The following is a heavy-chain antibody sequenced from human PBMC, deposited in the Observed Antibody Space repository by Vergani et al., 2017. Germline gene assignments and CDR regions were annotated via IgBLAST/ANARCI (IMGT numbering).Heavy chain of an antibody. CDR2: INPSGGHT. D-gene: IGHD3-9*01. V-gene: IGHV1-46*03. CDR3: ARGDYGILTGYRY. CDR1: GYTFSNYY. J-gene: IGHJ4*02. Sequence: QVQVVQPGAEVKKSGASVKVSCKTSGYTFSNYYMHWVRQAPGQGLEWMGIINPSGGHTNYAQKFQGRVTMTRDTSTSTVYMELSSLRSEDTAIYYCARGDYGILTGYRYWGQGTLVTVSA.